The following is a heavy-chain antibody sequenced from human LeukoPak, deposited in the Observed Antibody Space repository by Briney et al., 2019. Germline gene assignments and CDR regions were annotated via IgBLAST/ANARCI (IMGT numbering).Heavy chain of an antibody. CDR3: ARDNGGDYWYSDI. D-gene: IGHD2-21*01. CDR1: GGSISSSSYY. J-gene: IGHJ2*01. V-gene: IGHV4-39*07. CDR2: IYYSGST. Sequence: SETLSLTCTVSGGSISSSSYYWGWIRQPPGKGLEWIGSIYYSGSTYYNPSLKSRVTISVDTSKNQLSLRLSSVTAADTAVYYCARDNGGDYWYSDIWGRGTLVTVSS.